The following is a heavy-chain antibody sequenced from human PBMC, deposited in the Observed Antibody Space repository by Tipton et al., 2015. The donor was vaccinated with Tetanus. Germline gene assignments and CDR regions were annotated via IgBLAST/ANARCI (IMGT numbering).Heavy chain of an antibody. V-gene: IGHV1-69*01. J-gene: IGHJ6*01. CDR3: ARYLSHFSAMVV. CDR1: GGSFISYG. CDR2: TIFKFGTT. D-gene: IGHD3-16*02. Sequence: QSGAEVKKPGSSVKVSCTTPGGSFISYGISWLRQAPGHGLEWMGGTIFKFGTTNYAARFQGRVTIIADESTGTAAMELCSLTSDDAATYFCARYLSHFSAMVVWGEASSVFVSS.